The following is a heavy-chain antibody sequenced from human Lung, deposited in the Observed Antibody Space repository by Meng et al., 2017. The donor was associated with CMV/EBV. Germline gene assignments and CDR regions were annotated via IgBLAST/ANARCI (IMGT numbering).Heavy chain of an antibody. CDR1: KFTFSTYD. J-gene: IGHJ4*02. CDR2: ISYDGINK. V-gene: IGHV3-30-3*01. Sequence: GGSLRLSCAASKFTFSTYDMHWVRQAPGKGLEWVAIISYDGINKYNADSVKGRFTISRDNSKNTLYLQMNSLRAEDTAVYYCARGGGGSDGDSYFFDYWGQGKXVTCAS. CDR3: ARGGGGSDGDSYFFDY. D-gene: IGHD2-21*01.